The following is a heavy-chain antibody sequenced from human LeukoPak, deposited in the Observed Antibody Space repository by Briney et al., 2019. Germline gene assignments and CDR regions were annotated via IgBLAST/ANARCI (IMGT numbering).Heavy chain of an antibody. CDR1: GGSISSGDYY. CDR2: IYYSGSI. J-gene: IGHJ4*02. Sequence: SETLSLTCTVSGGSISSGDYYWSWIRQPPGKGLEWIGYIYYSGSIYYNPSLKSRVTISVDTSKNQFSLKLSSVTAADTAVYYCASHYYDSSNRDIFDYWGQGTLVTVSS. V-gene: IGHV4-30-4*01. CDR3: ASHYYDSSNRDIFDY. D-gene: IGHD3-22*01.